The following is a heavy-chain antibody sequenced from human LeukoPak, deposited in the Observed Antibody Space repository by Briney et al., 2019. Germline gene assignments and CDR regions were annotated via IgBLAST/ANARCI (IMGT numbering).Heavy chain of an antibody. D-gene: IGHD2-2*01. CDR3: AKDDPQDGVVPAAPLWVAEYFQH. J-gene: IGHJ1*01. Sequence: GGSLRLSCAASGFTFSSYAMSWVRQAPGKGLEWVSAISGSGGSTYYADSVKGRFTISRDNSKNTLYLQMNSLRAEDTAVYYCAKDDPQDGVVPAAPLWVAEYFQHWGQGTLVTVSS. V-gene: IGHV3-23*01. CDR2: ISGSGGST. CDR1: GFTFSSYA.